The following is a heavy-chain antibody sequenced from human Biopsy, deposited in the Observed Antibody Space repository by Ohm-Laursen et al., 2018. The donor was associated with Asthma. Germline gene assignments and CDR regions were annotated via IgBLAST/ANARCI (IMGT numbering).Heavy chain of an antibody. CDR2: ISWNSGNI. Sequence: SLRLSCTASGFSFDDCTIHWVRQAPGKGLVWVSSISWNSGNIDYADSVKGRFTISRDNAKNSLYLQMQSLRPEDTAFYYCAKSADYYDSTDYLDFWGRGTLVTVSS. D-gene: IGHD3-22*01. CDR1: GFSFDDCT. CDR3: AKSADYYDSTDYLDF. J-gene: IGHJ4*01. V-gene: IGHV3-9*01.